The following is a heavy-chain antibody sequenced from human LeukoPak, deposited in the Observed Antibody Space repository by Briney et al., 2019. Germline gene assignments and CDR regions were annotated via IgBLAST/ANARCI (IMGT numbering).Heavy chain of an antibody. J-gene: IGHJ4*02. CDR2: FNHEDGET. D-gene: IGHD3-10*01. Sequence: GASVKLSCTVSGYTLTELSMHWVRQAPGKGLEWMGGFNHEDGETIYVQKFEGRVTITEDTSTDTAYMELSSLRSEDTAVYYFATWAPTSSGYFDYWGQGTLVTVSS. V-gene: IGHV1-24*01. CDR1: GYTLTELS. CDR3: ATWAPTSSGYFDY.